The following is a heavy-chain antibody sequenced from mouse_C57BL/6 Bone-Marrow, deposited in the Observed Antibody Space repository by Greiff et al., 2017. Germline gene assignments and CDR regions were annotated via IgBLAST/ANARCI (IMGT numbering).Heavy chain of an antibody. CDR2: IYPGGGYT. CDR3: AREGKGSWYFDV. J-gene: IGHJ1*03. Sequence: VQLQESGAELVRPGTSVKMSCKASGYTFTNYWIGWAKQRPGHGLEWIGDIYPGGGYTNYNEKFKGKATLTAAKSSSTAYMQFSSLTSEDSAIYYCAREGKGSWYFDVWGTGTTVTVSS. CDR1: GYTFTNYW. V-gene: IGHV1-63*01. D-gene: IGHD3-3*01.